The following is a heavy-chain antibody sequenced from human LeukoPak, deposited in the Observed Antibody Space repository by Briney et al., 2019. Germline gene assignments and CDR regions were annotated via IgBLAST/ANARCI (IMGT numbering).Heavy chain of an antibody. Sequence: ASVKVSCTASGYTFTSYDINWVRQATGQGLEWLGWMNPNSGNTGYAQKFQGRVTMTRNTSISTAYMELSSLRSEDTAVYYCARVVRLRGWFGESRNYGMDVWGQGTTVTVSS. CDR2: MNPNSGNT. CDR3: ARVVRLRGWFGESRNYGMDV. J-gene: IGHJ6*02. V-gene: IGHV1-8*01. D-gene: IGHD3-10*01. CDR1: GYTFTSYD.